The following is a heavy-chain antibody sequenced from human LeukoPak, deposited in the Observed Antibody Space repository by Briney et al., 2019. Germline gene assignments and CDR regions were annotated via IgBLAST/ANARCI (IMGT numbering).Heavy chain of an antibody. Sequence: GGSLRLSCAASGFTFSSYAMHWVRQAPGKGLEWVAVISYDGSNKYYADSVKGRFTISRDNSKNTLYLQMNSLRAEDTAVYYCARDKGMIVVVIGSFDYWGQEPWSPSPQ. J-gene: IGHJ4*01. V-gene: IGHV3-30-3*01. CDR2: ISYDGSNK. D-gene: IGHD3-22*01. CDR1: GFTFSSYA. CDR3: ARDKGMIVVVIGSFDY.